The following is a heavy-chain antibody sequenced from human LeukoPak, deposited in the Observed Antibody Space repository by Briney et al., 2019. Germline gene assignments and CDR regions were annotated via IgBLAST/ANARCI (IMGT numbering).Heavy chain of an antibody. J-gene: IGHJ3*02. CDR1: GGSISSSSHY. Sequence: SETLSLTCTVSGGSISSSSHYWGWIRQPPGKGLEWIGSIYYSGSTYYNPSLKSRVTISVDTSKNQFSLKLSSVTAADTAVYYCARGTVLLWFGELLDAFDIWGQGTMVTVSS. CDR3: ARGTVLLWFGELLDAFDI. D-gene: IGHD3-10*01. CDR2: IYYSGST. V-gene: IGHV4-39*01.